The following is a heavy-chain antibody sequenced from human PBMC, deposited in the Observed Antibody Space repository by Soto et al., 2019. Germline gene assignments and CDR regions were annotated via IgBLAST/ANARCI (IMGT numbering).Heavy chain of an antibody. J-gene: IGHJ4*02. D-gene: IGHD4-17*01. Sequence: EVQLSESGGGLVKPGGSLRLSCAATGFILRTNGMSWVRQAPGKGLEWVSSIYDTGDTNYADSLKGRFTISRDNSKNTLYLQMNSPRAEDTALYYCAGHGGFSYLGQGTLVTVSS. V-gene: IGHV3-23*01. CDR1: GFILRTNG. CDR3: AGHGGFSY. CDR2: IYDTGDT.